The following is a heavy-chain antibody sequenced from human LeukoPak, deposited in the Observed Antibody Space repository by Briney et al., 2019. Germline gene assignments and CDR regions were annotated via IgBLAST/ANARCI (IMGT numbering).Heavy chain of an antibody. CDR1: GGTFSSYA. J-gene: IGHJ3*02. Sequence: SVKVSCKASGGTFSSYAISWVRQAPGQGLEWMGGIIPIFGTANYAQKFQGRVTITTDESTSTAYMELSSLRFEDMAVYYCARFESYAFDIWGQGTMVTVSS. D-gene: IGHD3-9*01. CDR2: IIPIFGTA. CDR3: ARFESYAFDI. V-gene: IGHV1-69*05.